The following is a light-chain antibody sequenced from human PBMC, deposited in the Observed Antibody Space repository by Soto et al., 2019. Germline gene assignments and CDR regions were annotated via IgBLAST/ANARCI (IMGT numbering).Light chain of an antibody. J-gene: IGLJ2*01. CDR3: SSYTSSSTLVV. CDR2: DVN. CDR1: SSDVGNYNY. Sequence: QSALTQPRSVSGSPGQSVTISCTGTSSDVGNYNYVSWYQQHPGKAPKFMMYDVNKRPSGVPDRFSGSKSGNTASLTISGLQAEDEADYYCSSYTSSSTLVVFGGGTKLTVL. V-gene: IGLV2-11*01.